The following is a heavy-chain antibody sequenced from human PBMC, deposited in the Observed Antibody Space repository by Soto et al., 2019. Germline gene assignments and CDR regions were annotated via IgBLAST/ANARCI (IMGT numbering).Heavy chain of an antibody. V-gene: IGHV1-2*04. CDR3: AMEWIHSSDKSSYYYGREI. D-gene: IGHD6-6*01. J-gene: IGHJ6*01. Sequence: ASVKVSCKASGYTFTGYYMHWVRQAPGQGLEWMGWINPNSGGTNYAQKFQGWVTMTRDTSISTAYMELSRRRSDDTAVDYCAMEWIHSSDKSSYYYGREICRQGPMGTXS. CDR1: GYTFTGYY. CDR2: INPNSGGT.